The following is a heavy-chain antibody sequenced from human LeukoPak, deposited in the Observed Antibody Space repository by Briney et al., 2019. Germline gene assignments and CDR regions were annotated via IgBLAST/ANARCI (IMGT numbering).Heavy chain of an antibody. Sequence: PGGSLRLSCAASGFTFSNYAMYWVRQAPGKGLEWVAFISYDVTNKDYADSVKGRFTISRDNSKNTLYLQMNSLRAEDTAVYYCATPREGDSRDFDYWGQGTLVTVSS. V-gene: IGHV3-30-3*01. D-gene: IGHD5-18*01. CDR3: ATPREGDSRDFDY. J-gene: IGHJ4*02. CDR1: GFTFSNYA. CDR2: ISYDVTNK.